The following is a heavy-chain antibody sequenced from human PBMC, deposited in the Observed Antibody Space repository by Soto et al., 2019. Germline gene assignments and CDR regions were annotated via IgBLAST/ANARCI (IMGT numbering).Heavy chain of an antibody. CDR3: ATVDSSGCSEC. CDR1: GYSFTSYW. Sequence: GESLKISCKGSGYSFTSYWIGWVRQMPGKGLECMGFIYPGDSDTTYSPSFQGHVTISADKYSSPAYLQWSSLKASDTAMYYCATVDSSGCSECWGQGTLVTVSS. J-gene: IGHJ4*02. CDR2: IYPGDSDT. V-gene: IGHV5-51*01. D-gene: IGHD6-25*01.